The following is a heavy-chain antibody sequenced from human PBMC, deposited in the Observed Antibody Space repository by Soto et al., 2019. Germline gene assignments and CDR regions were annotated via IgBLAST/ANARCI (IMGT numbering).Heavy chain of an antibody. Sequence: SGPTLVKPTQTLTLTCTFSGFSLSTSGVGVGWIRQPPGKALEWLALIYWNDDKRYSPSLKSRLTITKDTSKNQVVLTMTNMDPVDTATYYCAHSLGPLYDFWSGPWVYWGQGTLVTVSS. V-gene: IGHV2-5*01. CDR2: IYWNDDK. D-gene: IGHD3-3*01. CDR3: AHSLGPLYDFWSGPWVY. J-gene: IGHJ4*02. CDR1: GFSLSTSGVG.